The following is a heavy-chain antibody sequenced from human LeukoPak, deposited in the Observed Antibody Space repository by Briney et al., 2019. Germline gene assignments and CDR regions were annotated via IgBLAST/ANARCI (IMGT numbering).Heavy chain of an antibody. J-gene: IGHJ4*02. CDR2: IYYSGST. V-gene: IGHV4-59*01. CDR3: ARGTYYYDSSGYYYFDY. CDR1: GGSISSYY. Sequence: PSETLSLTCTVSGGSISSYYRSWIRQPPGKGLEWIGYIYYSGSTNYNPPLKSRVTISVDTSKNQFSLKLSSVTAADTAVYYCARGTYYYDSSGYYYFDYWGQGTLVTVSS. D-gene: IGHD3-22*01.